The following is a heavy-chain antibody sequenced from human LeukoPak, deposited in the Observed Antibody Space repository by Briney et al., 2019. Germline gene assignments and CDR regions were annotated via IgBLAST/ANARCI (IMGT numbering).Heavy chain of an antibody. V-gene: IGHV3-23*01. CDR3: AKRSRDSSGYFDY. D-gene: IGHD3-22*01. CDR1: GFTFSSYA. J-gene: IGHJ4*02. Sequence: GGSLRLSCAAPGFTFSSYAMSWVRQAPGKGLEWVSAITGSGDYTNFADSVKGRLTISRDNSKNTLYLQMNSLRAEDTAVYYCAKRSRDSSGYFDYWGQGSLVTVSS. CDR2: ITGSGDYT.